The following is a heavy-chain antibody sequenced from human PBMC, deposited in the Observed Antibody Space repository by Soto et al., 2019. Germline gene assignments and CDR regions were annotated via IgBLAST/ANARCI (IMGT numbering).Heavy chain of an antibody. D-gene: IGHD3-16*02. CDR2: IWYDGSNK. V-gene: IGHV3-33*01. Sequence: PGGSLRLSCAASGFTFSRYGMHWVRQAPGKGLEWVAVIWYDGSNKYYADSVKGRFTISRDNSKNTLSLQMNNLRVEDTAVYYCATRAAYRSDGPVGRDAFDIWGQGTMVTV. CDR1: GFTFSRYG. J-gene: IGHJ3*02. CDR3: ATRAAYRSDGPVGRDAFDI.